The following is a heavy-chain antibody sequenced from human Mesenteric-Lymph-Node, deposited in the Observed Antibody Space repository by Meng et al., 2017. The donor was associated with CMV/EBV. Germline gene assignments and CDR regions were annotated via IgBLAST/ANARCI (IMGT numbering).Heavy chain of an antibody. V-gene: IGHV3-21*01. J-gene: IGHJ5*02. D-gene: IGHD6-6*01. CDR3: ARDFIAGRP. CDR1: GFTFRSFT. Sequence: GGSLRLSCATSGFTFRSFTMHWVRQPPGQGLEWVASITTSGYIYYGDSVKGRFTISRDNAENSLFLQMNSLTTEDTAVYYCARDFIAGRPWGQGTLVTVSS. CDR2: ITTSGYI.